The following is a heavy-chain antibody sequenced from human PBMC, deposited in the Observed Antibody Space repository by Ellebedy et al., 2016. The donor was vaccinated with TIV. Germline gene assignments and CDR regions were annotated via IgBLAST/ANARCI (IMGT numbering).Heavy chain of an antibody. V-gene: IGHV3-23*01. Sequence: GESLKISXAASGFTFSSYAMSWVRQAPGKGLEWVSAISGSGGSTYYADSVKGRFTISRDNSKNTLYLQMNSLRAEDTAVYYCAKVGKYQPPDYFDYWGQGTLVTVSS. CDR2: ISGSGGST. J-gene: IGHJ4*02. D-gene: IGHD2-2*01. CDR1: GFTFSSYA. CDR3: AKVGKYQPPDYFDY.